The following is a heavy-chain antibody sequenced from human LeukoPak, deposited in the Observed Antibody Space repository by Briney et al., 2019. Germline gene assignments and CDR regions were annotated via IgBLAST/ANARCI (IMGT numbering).Heavy chain of an antibody. D-gene: IGHD4-17*01. V-gene: IGHV3-23*01. CDR1: GFTFNSYA. J-gene: IGHJ4*02. Sequence: GGSLRLSCAASGFTFNSYAMSWVRQAPGKGLEWVSTIGFGDDSAYYADSVKGRFTISRDNSKNTLYLQMNYLRAEDTAVYYCARAGRAYGDYHYFDYWGQGTLVTVSS. CDR3: ARAGRAYGDYHYFDY. CDR2: IGFGDDSA.